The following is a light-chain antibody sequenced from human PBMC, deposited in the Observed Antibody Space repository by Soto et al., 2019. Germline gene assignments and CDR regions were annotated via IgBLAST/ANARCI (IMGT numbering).Light chain of an antibody. CDR1: SSDVGGYNY. J-gene: IGLJ1*01. Sequence: QSALTQPASVSGSPGQSITFSFTGTSSDVGGYNYVSWYQQYPGKVPKLMIYGVNNRPSGVSNRFSGSKSGNTASLTISGLQAEDEADYYCSSFTSPSALVFGTGTKVTVL. CDR2: GVN. V-gene: IGLV2-14*01. CDR3: SSFTSPSALV.